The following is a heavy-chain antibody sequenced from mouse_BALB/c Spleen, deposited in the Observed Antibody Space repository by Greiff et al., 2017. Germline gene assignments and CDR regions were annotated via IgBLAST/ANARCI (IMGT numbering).Heavy chain of an antibody. CDR3: ARNHYYGGSYDAMDY. J-gene: IGHJ4*01. D-gene: IGHD1-1*01. CDR1: GFNIKDTY. CDR2: IDPANGNT. Sequence: EVQLQQSGAELVKPGASVKLSCTASGFNIKDTYMHWVKQRPEQGLEWIGRIDPANGNTKYDPKFQGKATITADTSSNTAYLQLSSLTTEDTAVYYGARNHYYGGSYDAMDYWGQGTSVTVSA. V-gene: IGHV14-3*02.